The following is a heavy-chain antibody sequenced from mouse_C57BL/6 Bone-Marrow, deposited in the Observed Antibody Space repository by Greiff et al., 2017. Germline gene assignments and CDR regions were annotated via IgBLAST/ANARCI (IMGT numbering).Heavy chain of an antibody. D-gene: IGHD2-13*01. Sequence: QVQLKESGAELARPGASVKLSCKASGYTFTSYGISWVKQRTGQGLEWIGEIYPRSGNTYYNEKFKGKATLTADKSSSTAYMELRSLTSEDSAVYFCARWLVKYYFDYWGQGTTLTVSS. V-gene: IGHV1-81*01. CDR3: ARWLVKYYFDY. CDR1: GYTFTSYG. J-gene: IGHJ2*01. CDR2: IYPRSGNT.